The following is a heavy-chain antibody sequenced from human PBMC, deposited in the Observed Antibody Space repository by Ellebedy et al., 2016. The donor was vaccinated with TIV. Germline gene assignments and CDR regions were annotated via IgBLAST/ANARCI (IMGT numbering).Heavy chain of an antibody. CDR2: INLGIGDT. D-gene: IGHD5-18*01. J-gene: IGHJ4*02. CDR1: GYIFTTYA. Sequence: AASVKVSCKPSGYIFTTYAMHWVRQAPGQSLEWMGWINLGIGDTKYSQNFQGRLTITSDASASTAYMELSSLRSGDTAVYFCARGYSYEFDYWGQGTLVTVSS. V-gene: IGHV1-3*01. CDR3: ARGYSYEFDY.